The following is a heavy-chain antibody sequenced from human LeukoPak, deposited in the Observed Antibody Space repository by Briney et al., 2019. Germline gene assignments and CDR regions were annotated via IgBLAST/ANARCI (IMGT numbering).Heavy chain of an antibody. J-gene: IGHJ4*02. Sequence: GGSLRLSCAASGFTFSTYLMTWVRQAPGKGLEWAANIKQDGREKYYVDSVKGRFTISRDNTKNSLYLQMNSLRAEDTAVYYCASERPSSSWYDYWGQGPLVTVSS. CDR1: GFTFSTYL. CDR3: ASERPSSSWYDY. V-gene: IGHV3-7*01. CDR2: IKQDGREK. D-gene: IGHD6-13*01.